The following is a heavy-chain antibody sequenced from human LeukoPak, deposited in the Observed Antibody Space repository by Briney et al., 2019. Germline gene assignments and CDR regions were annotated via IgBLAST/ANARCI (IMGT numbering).Heavy chain of an antibody. CDR2: INHSGST. CDR3: ARGGTDYYDSSGYPKPNDY. Sequence: SETLSLTCAVSGDSISSSHYWSWVRQSPGKGLEWIGEINHSGSTNYNPSLKSRVTVSVDTSKNQFSLKLSSVTAADTAVYYCARGGTDYYDSSGYPKPNDYWGQGTLVTVSS. V-gene: IGHV4-4*02. CDR1: GDSISSSHY. D-gene: IGHD3-22*01. J-gene: IGHJ4*02.